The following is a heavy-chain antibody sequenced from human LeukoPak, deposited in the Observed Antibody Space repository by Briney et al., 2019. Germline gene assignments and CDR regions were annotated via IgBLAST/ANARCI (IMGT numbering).Heavy chain of an antibody. CDR1: GYTFTGYY. CDR3: ARSLAYCGGDCPIHY. Sequence: ASVKVSCKASGYTFTGYYMHWVRQAPGQGLEWMGWINPNSGGTNYAQKFQGRVTMTRDTSISTAYMELSRLRSDDKAVYYCARSLAYCGGDCPIHYWGQGTLVTVSS. D-gene: IGHD2-21*02. V-gene: IGHV1-2*02. J-gene: IGHJ4*02. CDR2: INPNSGGT.